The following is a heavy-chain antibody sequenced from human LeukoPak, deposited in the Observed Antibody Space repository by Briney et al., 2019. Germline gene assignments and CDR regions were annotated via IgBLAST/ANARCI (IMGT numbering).Heavy chain of an antibody. V-gene: IGHV3-23*01. CDR1: GFTFSSYA. CDR2: ISGSGGRT. Sequence: GGSLRLSCAASGFTFSSYAMSWVRQAPGKGLDWVSAISGSGGRTYSADSVKGRFPISRDNSKNPLCLQLKSVRAEASAVFYCAKEGEVIAAADPPGGDDWGQGTLVTVSS. D-gene: IGHD6-13*01. CDR3: AKEGEVIAAADPPGGDD. J-gene: IGHJ4*02.